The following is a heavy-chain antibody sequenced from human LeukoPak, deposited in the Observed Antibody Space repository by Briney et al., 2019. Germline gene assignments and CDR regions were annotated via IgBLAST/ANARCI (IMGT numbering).Heavy chain of an antibody. V-gene: IGHV3-53*01. CDR1: GFTVSSNY. Sequence: GGSLRLSCAASGFTVSSNYMGWVRQAPGKGLEWVSVIYSGGSTYYADSVKGRFTISRDNFKNTLYLQMNSLRAEDTAVYYCARGGVRRVLLYYFDSWGQGTLVTVSS. CDR3: ARGGVRRVLLYYFDS. J-gene: IGHJ4*02. CDR2: IYSGGST. D-gene: IGHD3-10*01.